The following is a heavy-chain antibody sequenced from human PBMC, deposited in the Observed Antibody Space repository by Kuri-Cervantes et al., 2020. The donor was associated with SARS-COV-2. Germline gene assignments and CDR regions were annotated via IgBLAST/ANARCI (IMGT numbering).Heavy chain of an antibody. D-gene: IGHD5-18*01. CDR1: GYTFTGCY. Sequence: ASVKVSCKASGYTFTGCYMHWVRQAPGQGLEWMGRINPNSGGTNYAQKFQGRVTMTRDTSISTAYMELSRLRSDDTAVYYCAREDTAMVTDYYYGMDVWGQGTTVTVSS. V-gene: IGHV1-2*06. CDR2: INPNSGGT. J-gene: IGHJ6*02. CDR3: AREDTAMVTDYYYGMDV.